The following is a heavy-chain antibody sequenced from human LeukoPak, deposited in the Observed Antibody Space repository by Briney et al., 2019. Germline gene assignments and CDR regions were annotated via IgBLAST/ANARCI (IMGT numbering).Heavy chain of an antibody. CDR3: AREGESYDYVWGSYRPNRTFDY. Sequence: SVKVSCKASGGTFSSYAISWVRQAPGQGLEWMGGIIPIFGTANYAQKFQGRVTITADESTSTAYMELSSLRSEDTAVYYCAREGESYDYVWGSYRPNRTFDYWGQGTLVTVSS. J-gene: IGHJ4*02. D-gene: IGHD3-16*02. CDR2: IIPIFGTA. V-gene: IGHV1-69*13. CDR1: GGTFSSYA.